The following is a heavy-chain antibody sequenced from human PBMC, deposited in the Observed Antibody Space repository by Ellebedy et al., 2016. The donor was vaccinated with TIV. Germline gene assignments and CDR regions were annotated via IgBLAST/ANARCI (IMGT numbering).Heavy chain of an antibody. CDR1: GFTFSTYS. V-gene: IGHV3-48*04. J-gene: IGHJ4*02. Sequence: GESLKISCAASGFTFSTYSMNWVRQAPGKGLEWVSYISSGSATYYTDSVEGRFIISRDNAENSLYLQMNSLRVEDTAVYYCVRDSTHGYDDYWGQGTLVTVSS. D-gene: IGHD5-24*01. CDR3: VRDSTHGYDDY. CDR2: ISSGSAT.